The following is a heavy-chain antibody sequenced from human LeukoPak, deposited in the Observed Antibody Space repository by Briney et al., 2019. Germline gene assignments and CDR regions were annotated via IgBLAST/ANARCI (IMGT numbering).Heavy chain of an antibody. V-gene: IGHV3-21*01. Sequence: GGSLRLSCAASGFTFSSYSMNWVRQAPGKGLEWVSSISSSSSYIYYADSVKGRFTISRDKAKNSLYLQMNSLRAEDTAVYYCARGNYYDSSGYFPFNYWGQGTLVTVSS. J-gene: IGHJ4*02. D-gene: IGHD3-22*01. CDR3: ARGNYYDSSGYFPFNY. CDR2: ISSSSSYI. CDR1: GFTFSSYS.